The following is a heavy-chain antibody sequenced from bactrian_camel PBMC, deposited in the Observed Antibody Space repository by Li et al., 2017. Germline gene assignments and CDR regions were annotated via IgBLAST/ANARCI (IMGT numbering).Heavy chain of an antibody. J-gene: IGHJ6*01. D-gene: IGHD6*01. Sequence: VQLVESGGGLVQPGGSLRLSCAASGFTFTEYWMHWVRQAPGKGLECVSFINPVGSTTRYADSVKGRFTISRDNAKNTMYLQMNSLKPEDTAMYYCVYRTSSFYAHSWGQGTQVTVS. CDR2: INPVGSTT. CDR1: GFTFTEYW. CDR3: VYRTSSFYAHS. V-gene: IGHV3S1*01.